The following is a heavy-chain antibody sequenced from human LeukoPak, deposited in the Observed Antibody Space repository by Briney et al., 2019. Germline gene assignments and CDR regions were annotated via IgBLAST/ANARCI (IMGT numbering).Heavy chain of an antibody. Sequence: GGSLRLSCAASGFTFSSYSMNWVRQAPGKGLEWVSYIRSSSSTIYYADSVKGRFTISRDNAKNSLYLQMNSLRAEDTAVYYCARTRSGSYWSYYYYYMDVWGKGTTVTVSS. CDR3: ARTRSGSYWSYYYYYMDV. CDR1: GFTFSSYS. J-gene: IGHJ6*03. D-gene: IGHD1-26*01. V-gene: IGHV3-48*01. CDR2: IRSSSSTI.